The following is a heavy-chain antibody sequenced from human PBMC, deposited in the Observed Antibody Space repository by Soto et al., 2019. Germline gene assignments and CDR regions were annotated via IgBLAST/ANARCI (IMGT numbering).Heavy chain of an antibody. V-gene: IGHV2-70*01. CDR2: IDWADDK. CDR1: GFSLSTTGMC. CDR3: SRAVGGFTYGYPDY. J-gene: IGHJ4*02. D-gene: IGHD5-18*01. Sequence: SGPNAGEPTQTLTLTCTFSGFSLSTTGMCVSWIRQPPGKALEWLALIDWADDKYYSTSLKTRLTISKDTSKNQVVLTMTNVEPVDTATYFCSRAVGGFTYGYPDYWGQGTLVTVSS.